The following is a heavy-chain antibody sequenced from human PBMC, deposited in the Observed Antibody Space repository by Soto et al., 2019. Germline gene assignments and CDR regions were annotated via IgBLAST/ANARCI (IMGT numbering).Heavy chain of an antibody. CDR3: ARFSGSYYYAMDV. J-gene: IGHJ6*02. D-gene: IGHD6-19*01. CDR1: GGSISSYY. CDR2: INHSGVT. V-gene: IGHV4-34*01. Sequence: SEILSLTCTVSGGSISSYYWSWIRQPPGKGLEWIGEINHSGVTNYNPSLKRRVTISVDTSKNQFSLQLKSVTAADTALYYCARFSGSYYYAMDVWGQGSTVTVSS.